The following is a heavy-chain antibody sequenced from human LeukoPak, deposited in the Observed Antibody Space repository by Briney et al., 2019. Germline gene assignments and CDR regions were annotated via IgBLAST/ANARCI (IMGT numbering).Heavy chain of an antibody. CDR2: IYYSGST. D-gene: IGHD2-21*02. CDR1: GGSISSYY. V-gene: IGHV4-59*01. CDR3: ARGVTGPLDY. J-gene: IGHJ4*02. Sequence: PSETLSLTCTVSGGSISSYYWSWIRQPPGKGLEWIGYIYYSGSTNYNPSLKSRVTISVDTSKNQFSLKLSSVTAADTAVYYCARGVTGPLDYWGQGTLVTVSS.